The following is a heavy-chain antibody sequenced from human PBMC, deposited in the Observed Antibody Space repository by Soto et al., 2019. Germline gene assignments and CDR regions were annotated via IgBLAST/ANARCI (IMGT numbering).Heavy chain of an antibody. Sequence: ASVKVSCKASGYTFTSYAMHWVRQAPGQRLEWMGWINAGNGNTKYSQKFKGRVTITRDTSASTAYMELSSLRSEDTAVYYCARAVPVLRYFDWLEGAHNDAFDIWGQGTMVTVSS. J-gene: IGHJ3*02. CDR2: INAGNGNT. D-gene: IGHD3-9*01. CDR3: ARAVPVLRYFDWLEGAHNDAFDI. CDR1: GYTFTSYA. V-gene: IGHV1-3*01.